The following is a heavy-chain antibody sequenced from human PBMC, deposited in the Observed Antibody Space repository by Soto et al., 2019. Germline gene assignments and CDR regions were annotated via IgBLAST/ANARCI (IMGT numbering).Heavy chain of an antibody. CDR2: INPSGGST. CDR1: GYTFTSYY. Sequence: ASVKVSCKASGYTFTSYYMHWVRQAPGQGLEWMGIINPSGGSTSYAQKFQGRVTMTRDTSTSTVYMELSSLRSEDTAVYYCASLYCTNCVCSPRYYGMDVWGHGTTVTVS. CDR3: ASLYCTNCVCSPRYYGMDV. V-gene: IGHV1-46*01. D-gene: IGHD2-8*01. J-gene: IGHJ6*01.